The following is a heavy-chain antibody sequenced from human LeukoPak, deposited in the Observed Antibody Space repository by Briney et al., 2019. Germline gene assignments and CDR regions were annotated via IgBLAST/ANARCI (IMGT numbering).Heavy chain of an antibody. Sequence: GGSLRLSCAASGFTFSSYAMHWVRQAPGKGLEWVAVISYDGSNKYYADSVKGRFTISGDNSKNTLYLQMNSLRAEDTAVYYCARDQVPAAMLGPDYWGQGTLVTVSS. V-gene: IGHV3-30*04. CDR2: ISYDGSNK. CDR3: ARDQVPAAMLGPDY. CDR1: GFTFSSYA. J-gene: IGHJ4*02. D-gene: IGHD2-2*01.